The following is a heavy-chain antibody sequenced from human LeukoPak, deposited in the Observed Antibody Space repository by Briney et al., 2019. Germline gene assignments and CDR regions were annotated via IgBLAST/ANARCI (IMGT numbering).Heavy chain of an antibody. CDR2: ISGRGGTT. V-gene: IGHV3-23*01. Sequence: GGSLRLSCAASGFTFSSYATSWVRQAPGKGLEWVSTISGRGGTTSYADSVKGRFTISGDNSKNTLYLQMNSLRAEDTAVYYCAKLTYSSSSGYYFDYWGQGTLVTVSS. CDR1: GFTFSSYA. CDR3: AKLTYSSSSGYYFDY. J-gene: IGHJ4*02. D-gene: IGHD6-6*01.